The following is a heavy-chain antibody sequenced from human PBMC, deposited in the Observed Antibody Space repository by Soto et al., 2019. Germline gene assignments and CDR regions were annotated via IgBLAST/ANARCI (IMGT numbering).Heavy chain of an antibody. Sequence: GGSLRLSCTASGFTFGDYAMSWFRQAPGEGREWVGFIRSKAYGGTTEYAASVKGRFTISRDDSKSIAYLQMNSLKTEDTAVYYCTRDLAEYSSSSEGYGMDVWGQGTTVTVSS. CDR3: TRDLAEYSSSSEGYGMDV. CDR2: IRSKAYGGTT. V-gene: IGHV3-49*03. CDR1: GFTFGDYA. D-gene: IGHD6-13*01. J-gene: IGHJ6*02.